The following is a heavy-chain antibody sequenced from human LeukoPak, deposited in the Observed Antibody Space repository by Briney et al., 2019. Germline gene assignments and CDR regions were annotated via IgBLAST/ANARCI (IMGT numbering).Heavy chain of an antibody. V-gene: IGHV3-30*03. J-gene: IGHJ5*02. CDR3: ASRSGTYYYDSSGYPGP. CDR2: ISYDGSNK. D-gene: IGHD3-22*01. CDR1: GFTFSSYG. Sequence: PGGSLRLSCAASGFTFSSYGMHWVRQAPGKGLEWVAVISYDGSNKYYADSVKGRFTISRDNSKNTPYLQMNSLRAEDTAVYYCASRSGTYYYDSSGYPGPWGQGTLVTVSS.